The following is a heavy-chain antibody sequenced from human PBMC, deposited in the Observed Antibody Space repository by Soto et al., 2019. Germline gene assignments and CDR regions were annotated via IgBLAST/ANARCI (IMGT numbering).Heavy chain of an antibody. D-gene: IGHD3-3*01. CDR1: GFTFSSYS. V-gene: IGHV3-48*02. J-gene: IGHJ4*02. Sequence: EVQLVESGGGLVQPGGSLRLSCAASGFTFSSYSMNWVRQAPGKGLEWVSYISSSSSTIYYADSVKGRFTISRDNAKNSLYLQMNSLRDEDTAVYYCARDADFWSGYYCEYWGQGTLVTVSS. CDR2: ISSSSSTI. CDR3: ARDADFWSGYYCEY.